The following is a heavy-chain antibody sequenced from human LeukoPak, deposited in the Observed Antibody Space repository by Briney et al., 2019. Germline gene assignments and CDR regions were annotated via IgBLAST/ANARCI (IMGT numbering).Heavy chain of an antibody. Sequence: GGSLRLSCAASGFTFSTYWMHWVRQVSGKGLEWVSAISGSGGSTYYADSVKGRFTISRDNSKNTLYLQMNSLRAEDTAVYYCAKDLFWYYDSSGYFDYWGQGTLVTVSS. CDR2: ISGSGGST. J-gene: IGHJ4*02. CDR1: GFTFSTYW. D-gene: IGHD3-22*01. CDR3: AKDLFWYYDSSGYFDY. V-gene: IGHV3-23*01.